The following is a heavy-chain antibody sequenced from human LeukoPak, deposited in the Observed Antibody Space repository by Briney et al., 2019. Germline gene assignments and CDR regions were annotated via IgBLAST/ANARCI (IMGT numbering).Heavy chain of an antibody. CDR1: GYTFTAYY. V-gene: IGHV1-2*02. CDR2: ISPNSGGT. CDR3: AIQPWGSGNNWYFDL. D-gene: IGHD7-27*01. Sequence: ASVKVSCKASGYTFTAYYIHWVRQAPGQGLEWMGWISPNSGGTDYAQKFKGRVTMTRGTSISTTYVELSSLTSDDTAVYYCAIQPWGSGNNWYFDLWGRGTLVTVSS. J-gene: IGHJ2*01.